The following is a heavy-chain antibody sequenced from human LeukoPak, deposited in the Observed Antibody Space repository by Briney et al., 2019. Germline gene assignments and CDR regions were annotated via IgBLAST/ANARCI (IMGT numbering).Heavy chain of an antibody. Sequence: GGSLRLSCAASGFTFSSYGLNWVRQAPGKGLEWVSVISGSGGSTYYADSVKGRFTISRDNSKNTLYLQMNSLRAEDTAVYYCAKARSYDSSGYYGYWGQGTLVTVSS. D-gene: IGHD3-22*01. V-gene: IGHV3-23*01. J-gene: IGHJ4*02. CDR1: GFTFSSYG. CDR3: AKARSYDSSGYYGY. CDR2: ISGSGGST.